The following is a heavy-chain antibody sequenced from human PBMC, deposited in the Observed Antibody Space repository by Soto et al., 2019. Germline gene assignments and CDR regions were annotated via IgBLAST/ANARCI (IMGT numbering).Heavy chain of an antibody. V-gene: IGHV1-2*04. J-gene: IGHJ4*02. CDR1: GYTFTGYY. CDR3: ARPTLGAALDY. Sequence: QVQLVQSGAEVKKPGASVKVSCEASGYTFTGYYIHWVRQAPGQGLEWMGWVNPNSGGTSYAQKFQDWITMTSNTSISTAYMELSRLRSDDTAVYYCARPTLGAALDYWGQGTLVTVSS. D-gene: IGHD2-15*01. CDR2: VNPNSGGT.